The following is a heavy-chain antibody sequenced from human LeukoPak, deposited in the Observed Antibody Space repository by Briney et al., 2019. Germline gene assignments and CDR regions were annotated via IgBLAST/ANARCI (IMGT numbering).Heavy chain of an antibody. CDR2: IRYDGSDK. J-gene: IGHJ4*02. CDR1: GFTFSSYG. D-gene: IGHD3-3*01. CDR3: AKEESFWSGYSDY. Sequence: GGSLRLSCAASGFTFSSYGMHWVRQAPGKGLEWVAFIRYDGSDKYYADSVKGRFTVSRDNSKNTLYLQMNSLRAEDTAVYYCAKEESFWSGYSDYWGQGTLVTVSS. V-gene: IGHV3-30*02.